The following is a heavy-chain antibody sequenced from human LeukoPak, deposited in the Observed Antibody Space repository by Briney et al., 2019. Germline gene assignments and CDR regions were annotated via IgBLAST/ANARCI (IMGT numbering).Heavy chain of an antibody. J-gene: IGHJ4*02. CDR2: IYSSGST. D-gene: IGHD1-26*01. V-gene: IGHV4-39*01. CDR1: GASTSGSGYY. Sequence: SETLSLTCAVSGASTSGSGYYWGWIRQPPGKGLEWIGNIYSSGSTYYNASLQSRVTISIDTSKNQFSLRLNSVTAADTAMYYCAKSGGYGLIDYWGQGTRVTVSS. CDR3: AKSGGYGLIDY.